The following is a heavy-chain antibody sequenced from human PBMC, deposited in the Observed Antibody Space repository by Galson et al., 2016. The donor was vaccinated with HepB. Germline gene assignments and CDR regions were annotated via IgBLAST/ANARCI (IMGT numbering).Heavy chain of an antibody. Sequence: SETLSLTCTVSGGSISGYYWSWIRQPPGKGLEWIGYIYSSGSTNCSPSLKSRVTISLDTSKNQFSLKLSSVTAADTAVYYCVRTTRSYFDYWGQGTLVTV. CDR2: IYSSGST. CDR3: VRTTRSYFDY. D-gene: IGHD1-1*01. V-gene: IGHV4-59*01. CDR1: GGSISGYY. J-gene: IGHJ4*02.